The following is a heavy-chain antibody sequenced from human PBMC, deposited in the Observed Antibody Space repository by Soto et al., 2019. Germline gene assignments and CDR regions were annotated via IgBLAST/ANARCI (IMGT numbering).Heavy chain of an antibody. CDR1: GFTFGDSY. J-gene: IGHJ5*02. V-gene: IGHV3-11*06. D-gene: IGHD2-15*01. CDR2: ITPGSRYP. CDR3: VRGGGGGLFDP. Sequence: GGSLRLSCEGSGFTFGDSYMSWIRQAAGKGLEWLSYITPGSRYPAYADSVKGRFTISRDNAKRPLYLQMMSLTAEDTAIYYCVRGGGGGLFDPWGQGTMVTVSS.